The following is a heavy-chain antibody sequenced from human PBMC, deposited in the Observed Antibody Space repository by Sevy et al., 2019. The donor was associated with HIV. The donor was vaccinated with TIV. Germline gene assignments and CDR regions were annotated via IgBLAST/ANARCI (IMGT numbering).Heavy chain of an antibody. CDR3: AGVSAYRGGDCYTFYYGMDV. Sequence: VKVSCKASGGTFSSYAISWVRQAPGQGLERKGGIIPIFGTANYGQKFQGRVTVTAEESSSSAYMELSSLRSEDTAVYYCAGVSAYRGGDCYTFYYGMDVWGQGTTVSVSS. V-gene: IGHV1-69*13. D-gene: IGHD2-21*01. J-gene: IGHJ6*02. CDR2: IIPIFGTA. CDR1: GGTFSSYA.